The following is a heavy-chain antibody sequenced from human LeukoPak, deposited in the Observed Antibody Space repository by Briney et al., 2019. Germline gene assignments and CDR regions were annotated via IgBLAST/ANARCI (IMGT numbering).Heavy chain of an antibody. CDR2: ISSSSSTI. CDR3: ARDRGDPWELFDY. Sequence: PGGSPRLSCAASGFTFSSYSMNWVRQAPGKGLEWVSYISSSSSTIYYADSVKGRFTISRDNAKNSLSLQMNSLRAEDTAVYYCARDRGDPWELFDYWGQGTLVTVSS. CDR1: GFTFSSYS. V-gene: IGHV3-48*01. D-gene: IGHD1-26*01. J-gene: IGHJ4*01.